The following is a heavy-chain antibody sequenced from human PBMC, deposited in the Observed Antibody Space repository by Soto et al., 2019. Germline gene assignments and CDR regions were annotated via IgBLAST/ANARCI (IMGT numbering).Heavy chain of an antibody. CDR2: IYHSGTT. CDR3: ARVIGNQLLGWFGP. CDR1: GGSISSGGYY. Sequence: QVQLQESGPGLVKPSQTLSLTCTVSGGSISSGGYYWSWIRQHPGKGLEWIGYIYHSGTTYYNPSLKIPVTTSVDTSKNHFSLKLTTVTAADTAVYYCARVIGNQLLGWFGPWGQGTLVTVSS. D-gene: IGHD2-2*01. V-gene: IGHV4-31*01. J-gene: IGHJ5*02.